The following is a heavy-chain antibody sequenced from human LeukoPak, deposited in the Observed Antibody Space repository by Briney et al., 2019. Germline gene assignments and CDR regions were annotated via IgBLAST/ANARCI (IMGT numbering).Heavy chain of an antibody. CDR1: GYTFTSYY. Sequence: SVKVSCKASGYTFTSYYMHWVRQAPGQGLVWMGRINPNSGGTNYAQKFQGRVTMTRDTSISTAYMELSRLRSDDTAVYYCARFTVVTGPDYWGQGTLVTVSS. CDR2: INPNSGGT. V-gene: IGHV1-2*06. J-gene: IGHJ4*02. D-gene: IGHD4-23*01. CDR3: ARFTVVTGPDY.